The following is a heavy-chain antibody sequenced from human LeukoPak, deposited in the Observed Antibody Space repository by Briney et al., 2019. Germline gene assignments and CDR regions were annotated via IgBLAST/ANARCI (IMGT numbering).Heavy chain of an antibody. J-gene: IGHJ4*02. CDR3: AKGELGYCSSASCYLVY. Sequence: PGESLRLSCAASGFTFSSYTMSWVRQTPGKGLEWVSVISGGGDNTYYADYVKGRFTISRDNAKNTVYLQMNSLRVEDTAIYYCAKGELGYCSSASCYLVYWGQGTLVTVSS. CDR2: ISGGGDNT. V-gene: IGHV3-23*01. D-gene: IGHD2-2*01. CDR1: GFTFSSYT.